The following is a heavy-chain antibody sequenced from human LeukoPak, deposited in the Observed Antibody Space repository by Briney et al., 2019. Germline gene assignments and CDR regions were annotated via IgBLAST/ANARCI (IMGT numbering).Heavy chain of an antibody. D-gene: IGHD6-13*01. CDR1: GGSISSGDYY. CDR3: ARESASPGKDWFDP. V-gene: IGHV4-30-4*01. Sequence: SSETLSLTCTVSGGSISSGDYYWSWIRQPPGKGLEWIGYIYYSASTHYNPSLKSRIIISVDTSKNQFSLRLSSVTAADTAVYYCARESASPGKDWFDPWGQGTLVTVSS. CDR2: IYYSAST. J-gene: IGHJ5*02.